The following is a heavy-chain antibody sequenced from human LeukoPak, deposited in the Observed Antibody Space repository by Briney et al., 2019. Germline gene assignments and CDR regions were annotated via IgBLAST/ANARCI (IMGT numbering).Heavy chain of an antibody. CDR2: INPGSGGT. D-gene: IGHD3-16*01. J-gene: IGHJ4*02. CDR3: ARDAQAGGGVDY. V-gene: IGHV1-2*02. Sequence: VASVKVSCKASGYSFTGYYMHWVRQAPGQGLEWMGWINPGSGGTSYAPNFQGRVTMTRDTSISTAFMDLTSLRSDDTAVYYCARDAQAGGGVDYWGQGTLVIASS. CDR1: GYSFTGYY.